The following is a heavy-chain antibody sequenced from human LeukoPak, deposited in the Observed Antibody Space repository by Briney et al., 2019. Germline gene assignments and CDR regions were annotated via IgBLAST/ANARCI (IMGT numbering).Heavy chain of an antibody. Sequence: QTGGSLRLSCAASGFTFSSYAMHWVRQAPGKGLEWVAVISYGGSNKYYADSVKGRFTISRDNSKNTLYLQMNSLRAEDTAVYYCARGGRVVVPAAISHYYYGMDVWGQGTTVTVSS. D-gene: IGHD2-2*02. CDR2: ISYGGSNK. J-gene: IGHJ6*02. CDR3: ARGGRVVVPAAISHYYYGMDV. V-gene: IGHV3-30*04. CDR1: GFTFSSYA.